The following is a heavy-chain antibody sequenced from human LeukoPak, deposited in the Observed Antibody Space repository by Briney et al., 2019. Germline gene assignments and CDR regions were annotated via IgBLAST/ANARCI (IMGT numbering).Heavy chain of an antibody. CDR2: IKTKTDGGTT. Sequence: GGSLRLSCAVSEFTFATSWMSWVRQAPGKGLEWVGRIKTKTDGGTTDYAAPVKGRFTISRDDSKNTLYLQMNSLKTEDTAVYYCGTGSAFDFWGRGTMVTVSS. CDR3: GTGSAFDF. J-gene: IGHJ3*01. V-gene: IGHV3-15*01. CDR1: EFTFATSW. D-gene: IGHD1-14*01.